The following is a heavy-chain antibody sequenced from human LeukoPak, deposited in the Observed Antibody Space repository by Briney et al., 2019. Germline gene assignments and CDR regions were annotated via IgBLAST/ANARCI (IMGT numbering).Heavy chain of an antibody. J-gene: IGHJ4*02. CDR3: ARDNSQAAAALHRCDY. Sequence: ASVKVSCKASGYTFTTYYIHWVRQAPGQGLEWMGRINPSGGSTSYEQKFQSRVTMTRDTSTSTVYMELSSLRSEDTAVYYCARDNSQAAAALHRCDYWGQGTLVTVSS. CDR1: GYTFTTYY. V-gene: IGHV1-46*01. D-gene: IGHD6-13*01. CDR2: INPSGGST.